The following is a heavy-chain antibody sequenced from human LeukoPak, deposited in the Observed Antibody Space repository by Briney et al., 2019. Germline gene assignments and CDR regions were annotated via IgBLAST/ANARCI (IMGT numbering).Heavy chain of an antibody. CDR2: MNPNSGNT. D-gene: IGHD3-10*01. CDR1: GYTFTSYD. V-gene: IGHV1-8*01. J-gene: IGHJ6*03. Sequence: ASVKVSCKASGYTFTSYDINWVRQATGQGLEWMGWMNPNSGNTGYAQKFQGRVTMTRNTSISTAYMELSSLRSEDTAVYYCARESRARGYYYYYMDVWGKGTTVTVSS. CDR3: ARESRARGYYYYYMDV.